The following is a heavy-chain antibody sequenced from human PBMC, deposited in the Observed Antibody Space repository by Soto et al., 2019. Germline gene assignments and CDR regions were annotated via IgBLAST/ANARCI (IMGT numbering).Heavy chain of an antibody. CDR3: AREVDCSGGSCYPPTGYYGMDV. D-gene: IGHD2-15*01. CDR1: GYTFTGYY. Sequence: ASVKVSCKASGYTFTGYYMHWVRQAPGQGLEWMGWINPNSGGTNYAQKFQGWVTMTRDTSISTAYMELSRLRSDDTAVYYCAREVDCSGGSCYPPTGYYGMDVWGQGTTVTVS. J-gene: IGHJ6*02. CDR2: INPNSGGT. V-gene: IGHV1-2*04.